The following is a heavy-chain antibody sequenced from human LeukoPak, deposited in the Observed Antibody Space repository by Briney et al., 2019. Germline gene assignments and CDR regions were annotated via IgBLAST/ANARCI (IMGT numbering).Heavy chain of an antibody. CDR2: VHLNGAT. V-gene: IGHV4-4*02. CDR1: GGSILSTNW. D-gene: IGHD1-26*01. Sequence: PSGTLSLTCAVSGGSILSTNWWSWVRQPPGKGLEWIGEVHLNGATNYNPSVEGRVTMSIDKSKNHLSLEVISVSAADTAMYYCTRESGAFSPFGFWGQGTLVTVSS. CDR3: TRESGAFSPFGF. J-gene: IGHJ4*02.